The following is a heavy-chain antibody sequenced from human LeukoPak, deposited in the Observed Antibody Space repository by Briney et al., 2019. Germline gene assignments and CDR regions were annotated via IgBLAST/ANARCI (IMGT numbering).Heavy chain of an antibody. D-gene: IGHD3-10*01. CDR1: GFTFSSYG. V-gene: IGHV3-48*02. J-gene: IGHJ4*02. CDR2: INSRSTSI. Sequence: PGGSLRLSCAASGFTFSSYGMNWVRQAPGKGLEWVSYINSRSTSIHYADSVKGRFTISRDNAKNALYLLMNSLRDEDTAVYYCAREPPYGDLALDYWGQGTLVTVSS. CDR3: AREPPYGDLALDY.